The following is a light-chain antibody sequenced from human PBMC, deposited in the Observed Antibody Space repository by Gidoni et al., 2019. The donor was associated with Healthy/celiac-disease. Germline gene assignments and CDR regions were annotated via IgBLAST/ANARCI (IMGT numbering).Light chain of an antibody. CDR2: AAS. J-gene: IGKJ2*01. Sequence: DIQMTQSPSSLSASVGDKVTITCRASQGISNYLAWFQQKPGKAPKSLIYAASSVQSGVPSKFSGRGAGTDFTLTISSLQPEDCDCQQYNSDPYTFGQGTKLEIK. CDR3: QQYNSDPYT. CDR1: QGISNY. V-gene: IGKV1-16*02.